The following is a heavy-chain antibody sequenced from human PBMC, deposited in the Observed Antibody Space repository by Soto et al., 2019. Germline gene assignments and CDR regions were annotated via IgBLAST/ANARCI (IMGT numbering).Heavy chain of an antibody. CDR2: IIPTFGTA. CDR1: GGTFSSYA. D-gene: IGHD1-26*01. CDR3: ARVTSGSYYRPPLYYFAY. V-gene: IGHV1-69*01. Sequence: QVQLVQSGAEVKKPGASVKVSCKASGGTFSSYAISWVRQAPGQGLEWMGGIIPTFGTANYAQKVQGRVTITADESTSTAYMELSSLRSEDTAVYYCARVTSGSYYRPPLYYFAYWGQGTLVTVPS. J-gene: IGHJ4*02.